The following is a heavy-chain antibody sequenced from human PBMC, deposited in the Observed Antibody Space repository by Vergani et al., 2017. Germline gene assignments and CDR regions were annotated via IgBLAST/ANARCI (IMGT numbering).Heavy chain of an antibody. CDR3: ARELVGELFDY. D-gene: IGHD3-10*01. V-gene: IGHV3-7*04. CDR1: GFTFSSYW. Sequence: VQLVESGGGVVQPGRSLRLSCAASGFTFSSYWMSWVRQAPGKGLEWVANIKQDGSEKYYVDSVKGRFTISRDNAKNSLYLQMNSLRAEDTAVYYCARELVGELFDYWGQGTLVTVSS. J-gene: IGHJ4*02. CDR2: IKQDGSEK.